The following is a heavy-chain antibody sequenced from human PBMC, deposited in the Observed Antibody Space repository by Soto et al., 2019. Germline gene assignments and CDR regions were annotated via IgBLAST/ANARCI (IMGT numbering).Heavy chain of an antibody. V-gene: IGHV4-39*07. CDR2: FYYNGGT. D-gene: IGHD3-22*01. Sequence: PSETLSLTCTVSGGSISSPNYFWGWIRQPPGKGLEWIGSFYYNGGTYYNPSLKSRVTMSLDTLNNQVSLRLSSVTAADTAKYYCARLVYDSRLNYLYFDHWGQGTLVTVSS. J-gene: IGHJ4*02. CDR1: GGSISSPNYF. CDR3: ARLVYDSRLNYLYFDH.